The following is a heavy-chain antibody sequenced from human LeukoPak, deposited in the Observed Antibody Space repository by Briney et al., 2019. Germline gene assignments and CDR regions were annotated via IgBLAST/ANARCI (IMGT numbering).Heavy chain of an antibody. CDR2: IYYSGST. CDR3: ARLRYCSSTSCYFRPGYFDY. V-gene: IGHV4-59*08. D-gene: IGHD2-2*01. CDR1: GGSISSYY. J-gene: IGHJ4*02. Sequence: TSETLSLTCTVSGGSISSYYRSWIRQPPGKGLEWIGYIYYSGSTNYNPSLKSRVTISVDTSKNQFSLKLSSVTAADTAVYYCARLRYCSSTSCYFRPGYFDYWGQGTLVTVSS.